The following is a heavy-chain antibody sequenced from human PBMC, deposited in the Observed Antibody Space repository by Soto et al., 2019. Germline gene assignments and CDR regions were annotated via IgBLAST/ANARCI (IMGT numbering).Heavy chain of an antibody. J-gene: IGHJ4*02. Sequence: LRLSCAASGFTFTRYSMNLVRQAPGKGLEWVSSISSTTNYIYYGDSMKGRFTISRDNAKNSLYLEMNSLRAEDTAVYYCARESEDLTSNFDYWGQGTLVTVSS. CDR3: ARESEDLTSNFDY. CDR1: GFTFTRYS. V-gene: IGHV3-21*06. CDR2: ISSTTNYI.